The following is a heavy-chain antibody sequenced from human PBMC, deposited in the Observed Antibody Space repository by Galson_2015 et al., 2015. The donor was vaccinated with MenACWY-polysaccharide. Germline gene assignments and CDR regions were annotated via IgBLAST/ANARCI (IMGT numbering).Heavy chain of an antibody. J-gene: IGHJ4*02. CDR2: IYHSGST. V-gene: IGHV4-38-2*01. D-gene: IGHD1-26*01. CDR1: GYSISSGYY. Sequence: LSLTCAVSGYSISSGYYWGWIRQPPGKGLEWIGSIYHSGSTYYNPSLKSRVAISVDTSKNQFSLNLSSVTAADTAVYYCARVERYSGSYYIRHWCQGTLGTVSS. CDR3: ARVERYSGSYYIRH.